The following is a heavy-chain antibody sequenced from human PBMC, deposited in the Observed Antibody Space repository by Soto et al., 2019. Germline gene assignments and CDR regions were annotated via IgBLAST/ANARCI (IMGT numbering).Heavy chain of an antibody. CDR2: ISYDGSNK. Sequence: QVQLVESGGGVVQPGRSLRLSCAASGFTFSSYAMHWVRQAPGKGLEWVAVISYDGSNKYYADSVKGRFTISRDNSKNTLYLQMTSMRAEDTAVYYCARKITGTTFYYYGMDVWGQGTTVTVSS. D-gene: IGHD1-7*01. J-gene: IGHJ6*02. V-gene: IGHV3-30-3*01. CDR1: GFTFSSYA. CDR3: ARKITGTTFYYYGMDV.